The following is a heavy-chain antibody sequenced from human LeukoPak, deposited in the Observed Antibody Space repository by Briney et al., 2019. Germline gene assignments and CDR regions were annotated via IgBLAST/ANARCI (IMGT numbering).Heavy chain of an antibody. CDR3: ARGEQQPAYYGMDV. D-gene: IGHD6-13*01. CDR2: ISGGGGST. J-gene: IGHJ6*02. Sequence: AGGSLRLSCAASGFTFTNYAMSWVRQAPGKGLEWASGISGGGGSTYYADSVKGRFTISKDNSKNTLYLQMNSLRAEDTAVYYCARGEQQPAYYGMDVWGQGTTVTVSS. V-gene: IGHV3-23*01. CDR1: GFTFTNYA.